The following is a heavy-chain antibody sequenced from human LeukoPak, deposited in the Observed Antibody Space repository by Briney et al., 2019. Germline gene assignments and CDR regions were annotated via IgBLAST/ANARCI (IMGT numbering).Heavy chain of an antibody. J-gene: IGHJ6*02. Sequence: GASVKVSCKASGYTFTNYDINWVRQATGQGLEWMGWMNPNSGNTGYAQKFQGRVTMTRNTSISTAYMEMSSLRSEDTAVYYCAREGYCSGGSCYSGYYYYGMGVWGQGTTVTVSS. CDR3: AREGYCSGGSCYSGYYYYGMGV. CDR2: MNPNSGNT. V-gene: IGHV1-8*01. D-gene: IGHD2-15*01. CDR1: GYTFTNYD.